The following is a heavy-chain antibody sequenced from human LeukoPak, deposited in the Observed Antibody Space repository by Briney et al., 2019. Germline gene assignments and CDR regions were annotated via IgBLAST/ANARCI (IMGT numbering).Heavy chain of an antibody. V-gene: IGHV4-34*01. CDR3: ARGLRRKRLLHYMDV. D-gene: IGHD1-26*01. CDR2: INHSGST. Sequence: TSETLSLTCAVYGGSFSGYYWSWIRQPPGKGLEWIGEINHSGSTNYNPSLKSRVTISVDTSKNQFSLKLSSVTAADTAVYYCARGLRRKRLLHYMDVWGKGTTVTVSS. CDR1: GGSFSGYY. J-gene: IGHJ6*03.